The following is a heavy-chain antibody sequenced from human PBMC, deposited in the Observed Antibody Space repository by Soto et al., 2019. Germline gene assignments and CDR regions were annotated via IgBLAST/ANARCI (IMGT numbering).Heavy chain of an antibody. J-gene: IGHJ4*02. CDR1: GGSISSDDYS. CDR2: IYHSGST. Sequence: QLQLQESGSGLVKPSQTLSLTCAVSGGSISSDDYSWSWIRQPPGKGLEWIGYIYHSGSTYYNPSLKSRVTISVDRSKNQFSLKLNSVTAADTAVYYCARALPSECSSTSCTGQYFDYWGQGTLVTVSS. D-gene: IGHD2-2*01. V-gene: IGHV4-30-2*01. CDR3: ARALPSECSSTSCTGQYFDY.